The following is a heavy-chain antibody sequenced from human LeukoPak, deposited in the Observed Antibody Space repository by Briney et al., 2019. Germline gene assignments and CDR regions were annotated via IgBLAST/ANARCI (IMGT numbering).Heavy chain of an antibody. CDR3: AKGSSDFWSGYYLNWFDP. D-gene: IGHD3-3*01. Sequence: TLSLTCTLSGGPISSSGYSWSWILQHPGKGLEWTWLIYYSGSTYYNPSLKSRVTISVDTSKNQFSLKLSSVTAADTAVYYCAKGSSDFWSGYYLNWFDPWGQGTLVTVSS. J-gene: IGHJ5*02. CDR1: GGPISSSGYS. V-gene: IGHV4-31*03. CDR2: IYYSGST.